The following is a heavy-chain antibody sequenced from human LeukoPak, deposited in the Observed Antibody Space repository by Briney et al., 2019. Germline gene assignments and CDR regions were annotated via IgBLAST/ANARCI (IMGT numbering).Heavy chain of an antibody. CDR1: GYTFSGTCWY. V-gene: IGHV1-2*02. Sequence: ASVKVSCKASGYTFSGTCWYLYWLRQAPGQGLDCMGWIYPYTGATHYAQKFQGRVAMTRDTSISPAYMELSRLRPDDMAVYYCARDGPAQMVDFDYWGQGTLVTVSS. D-gene: IGHD3-10*01. CDR3: ARDGPAQMVDFDY. J-gene: IGHJ4*02. CDR2: IYPYTGAT.